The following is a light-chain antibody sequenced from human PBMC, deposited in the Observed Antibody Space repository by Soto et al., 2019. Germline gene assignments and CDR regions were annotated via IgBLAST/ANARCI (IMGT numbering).Light chain of an antibody. J-gene: IGLJ1*01. CDR2: YKSDSDN. Sequence: QTVVTQPSSLSASPGASASLTCTLRSGINVGTYKIYWYQQKPGSPPQYLLMYKSDSDNQQGSGVPSRFSGSKDESANAGILLISGLQSEDEADYYCMIWHGSADVFGTGTKLTVL. V-gene: IGLV5-45*03. CDR3: MIWHGSADV. CDR1: SGINVGTYK.